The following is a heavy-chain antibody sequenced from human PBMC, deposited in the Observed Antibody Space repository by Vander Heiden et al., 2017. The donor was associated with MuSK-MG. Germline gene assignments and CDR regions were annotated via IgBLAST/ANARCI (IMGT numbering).Heavy chain of an antibody. CDR3: ARVQAYCSGGSCYFYYYYYGMDV. D-gene: IGHD2-15*01. CDR2: INHSGST. J-gene: IGHJ6*02. CDR1: GGSFSGYY. V-gene: IGHV4-34*01. Sequence: QVQLQQWGAGLLKPSETLSLTCAGDGGSFSGYYWSWIRQPPGKGLEWIGEINHSGSTNYNPSLKSRVTISVDTSKNQFSLKLSSVTAADTAVYYCARVQAYCSGGSCYFYYYYYGMDVWGQGTTVTVSS.